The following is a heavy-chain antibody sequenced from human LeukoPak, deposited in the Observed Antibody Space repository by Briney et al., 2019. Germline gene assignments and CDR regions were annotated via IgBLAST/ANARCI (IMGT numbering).Heavy chain of an antibody. CDR2: IIPIFGTA. V-gene: IGHV1-69*05. Sequence: SVMVSRKASGGTFSSYAISWVRQAPGQGLEWMGGIIPIFGTANYAQKFQGRVTITTDESTSTAYMELSSLRSEDTAVYYCARGYYYDSSGYFAYWGQGTLVTVSS. CDR1: GGTFSSYA. J-gene: IGHJ4*02. D-gene: IGHD3-22*01. CDR3: ARGYYYDSSGYFAY.